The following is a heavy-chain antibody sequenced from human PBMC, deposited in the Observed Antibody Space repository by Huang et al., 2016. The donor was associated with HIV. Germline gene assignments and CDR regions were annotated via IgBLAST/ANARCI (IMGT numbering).Heavy chain of an antibody. CDR1: GFSVNNNY. CDR2: IFSGGGT. J-gene: IGHJ4*02. Sequence: QLVESGGGLIQPGGSLRLSCAASGFSVNNNYLRWIRQAPGKGLEFVSRIFSGGGTSYADSVKGRFTSSRDSSKNTLYRQMHSLRVEDTAVYYCARDRHCSGGSCYSVWGQGTLVTVSS. CDR3: ARDRHCSGGSCYSV. V-gene: IGHV3-53*01. D-gene: IGHD2-15*01.